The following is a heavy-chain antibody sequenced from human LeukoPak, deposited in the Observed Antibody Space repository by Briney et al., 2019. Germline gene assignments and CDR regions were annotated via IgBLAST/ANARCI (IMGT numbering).Heavy chain of an antibody. CDR2: IYYSGST. D-gene: IGHD6-13*01. V-gene: IGHV4-39*01. Sequence: SETLSLTCTVSGGSISTSSYYWGWIRQPPGKGLEWIGNIYYSGSTYYNPSLKSRVTISVDTSRNQFSLKLSSVTAADTAVYYCARTIAAAGGGYYFDYWGQGTLVTVSS. CDR1: GGSISTSSYY. CDR3: ARTIAAAGGGYYFDY. J-gene: IGHJ4*02.